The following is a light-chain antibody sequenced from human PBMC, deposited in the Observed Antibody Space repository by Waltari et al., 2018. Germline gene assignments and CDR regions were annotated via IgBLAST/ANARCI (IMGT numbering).Light chain of an antibody. Sequence: SALTQPASVSGSPGQSITISCTGTSSDVGAYNNVSWYQQHPGKAPKLMIYEVSNRPSGISNRFSGSKSGNTASLTISGLQAEDEADYYCSSYTGSSPVVFGGGTKLTVL. CDR1: SSDVGAYNN. J-gene: IGLJ2*01. CDR2: EVS. CDR3: SSYTGSSPVV. V-gene: IGLV2-14*03.